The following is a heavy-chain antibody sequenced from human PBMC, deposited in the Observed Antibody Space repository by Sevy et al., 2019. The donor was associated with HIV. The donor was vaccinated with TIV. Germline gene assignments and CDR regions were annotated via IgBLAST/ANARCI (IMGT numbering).Heavy chain of an antibody. J-gene: IGHJ4*02. V-gene: IGHV4-30-4*01. CDR1: GGTISSGAYY. Sequence: SETLSLTCTVSGGTISSGAYYWSWIRQPQGKGLEWIGYIYSSGCTYYNPSLKRLATTSVDTSKNQFSLKLSSVTAADTAVYYCARVGVSSGFCVCYFDYWGQGTLVTVSS. D-gene: IGHD3-22*01. CDR2: IYSSGCT. CDR3: ARVGVSSGFCVCYFDY.